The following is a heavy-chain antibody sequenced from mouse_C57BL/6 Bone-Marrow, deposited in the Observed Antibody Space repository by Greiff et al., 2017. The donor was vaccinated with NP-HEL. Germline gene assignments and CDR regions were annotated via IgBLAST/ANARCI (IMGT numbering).Heavy chain of an antibody. D-gene: IGHD2-3*01. V-gene: IGHV14-4*01. CDR3: TTDGYYYYFDY. J-gene: IGHJ2*01. CDR2: IDPENGDT. CDR1: GFNIKDDY. Sequence: QLQQSGAELVRPGASVKLSCTASGFNIKDDYMHWVKQRPEQGLEWIGWIDPENGDTEYASKFQGKATITADTSSNTAYLQLSSLTSEDTAVYYCTTDGYYYYFDYWGQGTTLTVSS.